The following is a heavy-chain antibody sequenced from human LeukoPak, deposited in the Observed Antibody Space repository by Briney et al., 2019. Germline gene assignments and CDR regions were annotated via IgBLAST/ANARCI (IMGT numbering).Heavy chain of an antibody. CDR2: IYPSDSDT. CDR3: ASFHISGKSYNGLHY. Sequence: GESLEISCKTSRYNFTTFWIGWVRQLPEKGLEWMGIIYPSDSDTRYSPSFQGQVTISADKSINTVYLHWNSLKASDTAMYYCASFHISGKSYNGLHYWGQGTLVTVSS. CDR1: RYNFTTFW. D-gene: IGHD3-10*01. J-gene: IGHJ4*02. V-gene: IGHV5-51*01.